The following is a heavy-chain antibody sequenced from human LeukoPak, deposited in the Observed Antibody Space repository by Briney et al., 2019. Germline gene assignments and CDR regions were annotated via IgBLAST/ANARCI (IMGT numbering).Heavy chain of an antibody. Sequence: PGGSLRLSCAASGFTFDDYAMHWVRQAPGKGLEWVSGISWNSGRIGYADSVKGRFTISRDNAKNSLYLQMNSLRAEDTALYYCAKASNSGWFNAYFEYWGQGTLVTVSS. V-gene: IGHV3-9*01. D-gene: IGHD6-19*01. CDR1: GFTFDDYA. CDR3: AKASNSGWFNAYFEY. J-gene: IGHJ4*02. CDR2: ISWNSGRI.